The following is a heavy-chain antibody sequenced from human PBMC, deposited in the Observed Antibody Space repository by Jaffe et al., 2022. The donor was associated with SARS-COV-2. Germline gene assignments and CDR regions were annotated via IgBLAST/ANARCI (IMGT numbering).Heavy chain of an antibody. J-gene: IGHJ6*02. CDR3: AGLDCSGTKCRPKDYYYGLDV. Sequence: QVQLVQSGAEVEKPGSSVKVSCKASGGSFSTYAISWVRQAPGRGLEWMGRIIPILNVPNYAQSFQGRVTITADKSTNIVYMELSSLRSEDTAVYYCAGLDCSGTKCRPKDYYYGLDVWGQGTTVTVSS. D-gene: IGHD6-25*01. CDR2: IIPILNVP. CDR1: GGSFSTYA. V-gene: IGHV1-69*02.